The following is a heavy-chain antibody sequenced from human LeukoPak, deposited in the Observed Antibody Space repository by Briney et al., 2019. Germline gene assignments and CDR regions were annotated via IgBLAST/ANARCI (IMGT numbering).Heavy chain of an antibody. V-gene: IGHV3-48*01. D-gene: IGHD5-12*01. Sequence: PGGSLRLSCAASGFTFSTYGMSWVRQAPGKGLEWLSYISGSSSAINYADSVKGRFTISRDNAKSSLFLQMNSLRAEDTAVYYCATYSGYDRIFDYWGQGTLVTVSS. CDR1: GFTFSTYG. CDR3: ATYSGYDRIFDY. J-gene: IGHJ4*02. CDR2: ISGSSSAI.